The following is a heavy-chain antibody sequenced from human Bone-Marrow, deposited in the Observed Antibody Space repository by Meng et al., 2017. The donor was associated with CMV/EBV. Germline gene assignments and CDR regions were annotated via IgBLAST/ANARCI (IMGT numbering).Heavy chain of an antibody. D-gene: IGHD3-3*01. CDR1: GDSITSSNW. V-gene: IGHV4-4*02. CDR2: IYHSGST. Sequence: SETLSLTCAVSGDSITSSNWWTWVRQPPGKGLEWIGEIYHSGSTYYNPSLKSRVTISVDTSKNQFSLKLSSVTAADTAVYYCARELSITIFGVHYYFDYWGQGTLVTVSS. CDR3: ARELSITIFGVHYYFDY. J-gene: IGHJ4*02.